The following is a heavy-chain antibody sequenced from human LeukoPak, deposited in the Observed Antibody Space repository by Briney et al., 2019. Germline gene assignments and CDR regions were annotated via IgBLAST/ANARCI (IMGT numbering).Heavy chain of an antibody. Sequence: GGSLSLSCAASGFTLSSYSMNWVGQAPGKGLEWISYISFGIITIYYADSVKGRFTISRDNAKNSLYLQMNSLRAEDTAVYYCAREKAVAGTRWFDPWGQGTLVTVSS. CDR3: AREKAVAGTRWFDP. J-gene: IGHJ5*02. D-gene: IGHD6-19*01. CDR1: GFTLSSYS. CDR2: ISFGIITI. V-gene: IGHV3-48*01.